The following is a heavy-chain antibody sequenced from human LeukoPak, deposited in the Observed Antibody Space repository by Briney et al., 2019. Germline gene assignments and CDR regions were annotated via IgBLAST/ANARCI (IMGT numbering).Heavy chain of an antibody. CDR2: INQYGNEK. J-gene: IGHJ4*02. V-gene: IGHV3-7*01. CDR3: ATGTEMDWGVIINGHLDY. Sequence: GGSLRLSCAASGFTFSTYWMNWVRQAPGKGLEWVANINQYGNEKYYVDSVKGRFTISRDNGKNSLYLEMNSLRAEDTAVYYCATGTEMDWGVIINGHLDYWGQGTLVTASS. CDR1: GFTFSTYW. D-gene: IGHD3-10*01.